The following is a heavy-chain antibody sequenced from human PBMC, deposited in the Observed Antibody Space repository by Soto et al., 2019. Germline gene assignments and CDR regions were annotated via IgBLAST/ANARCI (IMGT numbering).Heavy chain of an antibody. CDR3: ARVLRYCSGGSCYPGGGY. D-gene: IGHD2-15*01. J-gene: IGHJ4*02. Sequence: QVQLVQSGAEVKKPGASVKVSCKASGYTFTSYDINWVRQATGPGLEWMGWMNPNSGNTGYAQKFQGRVTMTSNTSISTAYMELSSLRSEDTAVYYCARVLRYCSGGSCYPGGGYWGQGTLVTVSS. CDR2: MNPNSGNT. V-gene: IGHV1-8*01. CDR1: GYTFTSYD.